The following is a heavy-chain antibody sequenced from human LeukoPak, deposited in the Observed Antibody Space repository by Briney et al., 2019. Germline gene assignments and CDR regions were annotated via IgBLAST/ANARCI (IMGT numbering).Heavy chain of an antibody. CDR2: MYSGGAT. CDR3: ARTLTTVVTLAEYFQH. V-gene: IGHV3-53*01. Sequence: PGGSLRLSCVVTGLSASNNYMNWVRQAPGKGPEWVAIMYSGGATYYADSVKGRFTISRDNAKNSLYLQMNSLRAEDTAVYYCARTLTTVVTLAEYFQHWGQGTLVTVSS. CDR1: GLSASNNY. J-gene: IGHJ1*01. D-gene: IGHD4-23*01.